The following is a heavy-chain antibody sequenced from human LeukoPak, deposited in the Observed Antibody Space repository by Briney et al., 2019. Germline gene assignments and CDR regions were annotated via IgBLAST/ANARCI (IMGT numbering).Heavy chain of an antibody. D-gene: IGHD6-6*01. CDR3: TRALKWDSSSRSNWFDP. CDR2: IYTSGST. J-gene: IGHJ5*02. Sequence: PSQTLSLTCTVSGGSISSGSYYWSWIRQPAGKGLEWIGRIYTSGSTNYNPSLKSRVTISVDTSKNQFSLKLSSVTAADTAVYYCTRALKWDSSSRSNWFDPWGQGTLVTVSS. V-gene: IGHV4-61*02. CDR1: GGSISSGSYY.